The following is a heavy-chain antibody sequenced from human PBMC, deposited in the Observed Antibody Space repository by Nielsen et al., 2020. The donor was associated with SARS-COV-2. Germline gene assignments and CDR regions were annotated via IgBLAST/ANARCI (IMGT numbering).Heavy chain of an antibody. Sequence: SETLSLTCTVSGGSISSFHWSWIRQPPGKGLEWIGYISDSGNTNYSPSLRSRVTMSVDTSKKRFSLKLSSVTAADTATYYCARGTYYYGMDVWGQGTTVTVSS. CDR3: ARGTYYYGMDV. J-gene: IGHJ6*02. V-gene: IGHV4-59*13. CDR2: ISDSGNT. CDR1: GGSISSFH.